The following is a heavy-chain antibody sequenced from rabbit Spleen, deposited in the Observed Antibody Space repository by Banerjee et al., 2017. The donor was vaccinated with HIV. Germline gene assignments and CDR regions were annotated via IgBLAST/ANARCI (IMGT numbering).Heavy chain of an antibody. V-gene: IGHV1S40*01. D-gene: IGHD1-1*01. CDR3: ARYFVAAIGWNFNL. Sequence: QSLEESGGDLVKPGASLTLTCTASGVSFSGDSYMCLVRQAPGKGLEWIACIDAGSSGVTCCASCAKGRFTSPKTSSNTATRQMTSLTAADTATYSCARYFVAAIGWNFNLWGPGTLVTVS. J-gene: IGHJ4*01. CDR2: IDAGSSGVT. CDR1: GVSFSGDSY.